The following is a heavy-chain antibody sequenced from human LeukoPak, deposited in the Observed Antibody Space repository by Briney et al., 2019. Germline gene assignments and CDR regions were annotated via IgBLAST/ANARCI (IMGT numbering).Heavy chain of an antibody. J-gene: IGHJ3*02. CDR2: ISSSSSYI. CDR1: GFTFSSYS. CDR3: ARVLAAAGPLDGPTEDGNAQNAFDI. Sequence: GGSLRLSCAASGFTFSSYSMNWVRRAPGKGLEWVSSISSSSSYIYYADSVKGRFTVSRDNAKNSLYLQMNSLRAEDTAVYYCARVLAAAGPLDGPTEDGNAQNAFDIWGQGTMVTVSS. V-gene: IGHV3-21*01. D-gene: IGHD6-13*01.